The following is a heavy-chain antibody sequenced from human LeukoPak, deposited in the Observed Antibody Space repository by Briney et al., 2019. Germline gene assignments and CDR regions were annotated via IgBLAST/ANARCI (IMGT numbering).Heavy chain of an antibody. D-gene: IGHD6-13*01. Sequence: GASVKVSCKASGYTFSSYGISWVRQAPGQGLEWMGWIRAYNGDTKYAENLQGRVTMTTDTSTSTAYMELRSLRSDDTAVYYCARDPYTIAAASTEWSGVWGQGTLVTVSS. CDR1: GYTFSSYG. CDR2: IRAYNGDT. V-gene: IGHV1-18*01. CDR3: ARDPYTIAAASTEWSGV. J-gene: IGHJ4*02.